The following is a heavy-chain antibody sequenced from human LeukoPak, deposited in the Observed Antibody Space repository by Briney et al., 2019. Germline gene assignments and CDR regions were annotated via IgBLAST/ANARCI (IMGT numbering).Heavy chain of an antibody. CDR2: IYPGDSDT. CDR1: GYSFTSYW. D-gene: IGHD3-22*01. CDR3: AKQAYYDSSGYSTIEDY. V-gene: IGHV5-51*01. J-gene: IGHJ4*02. Sequence: GESLKISCKGSGYSFTSYWIGWVRQMPGKGLEWMGIIYPGDSDTSYSPSFQGQVTISADNSISTAYLQWTSLKASDTAMYYCAKQAYYDSSGYSTIEDYWGQGTLVTVSS.